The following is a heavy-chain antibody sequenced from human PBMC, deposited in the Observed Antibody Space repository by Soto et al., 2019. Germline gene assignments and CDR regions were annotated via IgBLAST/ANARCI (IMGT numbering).Heavy chain of an antibody. V-gene: IGHV4-59*01. D-gene: IGHD3-10*01. CDR1: GGSISSYY. J-gene: IGHJ4*02. CDR3: ARDRGEFDY. CDR2: IYYSGST. Sequence: ETLSLTCTFSGGSISSYYWSWIRQPPGKGLEWIGYIYYSGSTNYNPSLKSRVTISVDTSKNQFSLKLSSVTAADTAVYYCARDRGEFDYWGQGTLVTVS.